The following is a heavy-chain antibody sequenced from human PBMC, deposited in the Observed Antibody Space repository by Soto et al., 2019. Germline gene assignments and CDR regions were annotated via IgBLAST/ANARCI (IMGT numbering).Heavy chain of an antibody. CDR1: GGSFSGYY. J-gene: IGHJ4*02. CDR3: ARGPIAAAVYFDY. Sequence: SETLSLTCAVYGGSFSGYYWSWIRQPPGKGLEWIGEINHSGSTNYNPSLKSRVTISVDTSKNQFSLKLSSVTAADTAVYYCARGPIAAAVYFDYWGQGTLVTVSS. V-gene: IGHV4-34*01. D-gene: IGHD6-13*01. CDR2: INHSGST.